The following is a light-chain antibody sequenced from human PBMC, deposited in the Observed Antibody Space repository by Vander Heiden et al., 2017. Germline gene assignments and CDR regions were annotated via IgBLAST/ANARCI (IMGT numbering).Light chain of an antibody. CDR3: QQCSKWPIT. Sequence: EIVFTQPPATLSLSPGQSATLSCRASQRVSSYFAWYQPSPGPAPTLLSYDASSRATSIPAWCSGSCAGTVFTPTISSLDPEFSAFYYCQQCSKWPITFGQGTRLEIK. V-gene: IGKV3-11*01. J-gene: IGKJ5*01. CDR1: QRVSSY. CDR2: DAS.